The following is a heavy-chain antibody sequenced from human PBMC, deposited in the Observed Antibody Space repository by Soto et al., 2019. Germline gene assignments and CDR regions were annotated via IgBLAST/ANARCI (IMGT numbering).Heavy chain of an antibody. CDR3: AREGAIVPLSFDY. Sequence: GGSLRLSCAASGFTFSSYAMHWVRQAPGKGLEYVSGISFSGGSTYYANSVKGRLTISRDNSKNTLYLQMGSLRAEDMAVYYCAREGAIVPLSFDYWGQGTLVTVSS. D-gene: IGHD3-16*02. CDR2: ISFSGGST. V-gene: IGHV3-64*01. CDR1: GFTFSSYA. J-gene: IGHJ4*02.